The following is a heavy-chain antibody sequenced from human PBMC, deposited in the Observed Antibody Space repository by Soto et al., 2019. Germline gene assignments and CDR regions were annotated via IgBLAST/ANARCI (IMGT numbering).Heavy chain of an antibody. V-gene: IGHV2-5*02. J-gene: IGHJ4*02. CDR3: LYVREGSSCGWLYY. D-gene: IGHD6-19*01. CDR2: IYWDDDK. Sequence: QITLKESGPMLVKPTQTLTLTCTFSGFSLTTSGVGVGWIRQPPGKALEWLALIYWDDDKRYSPSLKTRVTITNHTSKNQVDLTISNMYPVDTATYYCLYVREGSSCGWLYYWGQGTLVTVS. CDR1: GFSLTTSGVG.